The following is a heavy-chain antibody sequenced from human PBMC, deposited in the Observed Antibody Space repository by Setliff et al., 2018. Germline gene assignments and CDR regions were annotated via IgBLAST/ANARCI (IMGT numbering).Heavy chain of an antibody. CDR3: ARTCSGSGCYAGLES. CDR1: GLSLSNYA. D-gene: IGHD2-15*01. V-gene: IGHV3-23*01. CDR2: ISGSGGST. J-gene: IGHJ4*02. Sequence: GGSLRLSCAASGLSLSNYAMHWVRQAPDKGLEWVSAISGSGGSTDYADSVKGRFTISRDNSKNTLYLQMNSLRPEDTAVYYCARTCSGSGCYAGLESWGQGTPVTVSS.